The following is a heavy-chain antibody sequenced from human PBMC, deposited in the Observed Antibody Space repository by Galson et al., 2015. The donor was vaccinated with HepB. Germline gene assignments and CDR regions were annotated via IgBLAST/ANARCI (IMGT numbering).Heavy chain of an antibody. CDR2: IKSKTDGATI. Sequence: SLRLSCAASGFPFNNAWMTWVRQAPGKGLEWVGRIKSKTDGATIDYNAPVKGRFTISRDESKNRLYLQMDRLKTEDTAVYYCTTDVYYSMYWSWFDPWGQGTLVTVSS. CDR3: TTDVYYSMYWSWFDP. D-gene: IGHD2-8*02. CDR1: GFPFNNAW. J-gene: IGHJ5*02. V-gene: IGHV3-15*01.